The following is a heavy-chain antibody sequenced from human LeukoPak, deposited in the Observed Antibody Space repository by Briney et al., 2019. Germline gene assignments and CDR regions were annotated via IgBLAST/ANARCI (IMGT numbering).Heavy chain of an antibody. CDR3: AKDRDDYVWGSYLGAFDI. CDR2: ISGSGSTT. J-gene: IGHJ3*02. V-gene: IGHV3-23*01. D-gene: IGHD3-16*01. Sequence: GGSLRLSCAASGFTFDAFVLSWVRQTPQKGLEWVSSISGSGSTTDYADSVKGRFTISRDNSKNTLYLQMNSLRAEDTAVFYCAKDRDDYVWGSYLGAFDIWGQGTMVTVSS. CDR1: GFTFDAFV.